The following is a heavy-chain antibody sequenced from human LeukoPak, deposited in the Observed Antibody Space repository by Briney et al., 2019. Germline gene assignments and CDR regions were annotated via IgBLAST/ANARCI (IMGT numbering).Heavy chain of an antibody. Sequence: SETLSLTCTVSGGSISSYYWSWIRQPAGKGLEWIGRIYTSGSTNYNPSLKSRVTMSVDTSKNQFSLKLSSVTAADTAVYYCAGHGSYYGYYYMDVWGKGTTVTVSS. CDR3: AGHGSYYGYYYMDV. D-gene: IGHD1-26*01. V-gene: IGHV4-4*07. CDR2: IYTSGST. CDR1: GGSISSYY. J-gene: IGHJ6*03.